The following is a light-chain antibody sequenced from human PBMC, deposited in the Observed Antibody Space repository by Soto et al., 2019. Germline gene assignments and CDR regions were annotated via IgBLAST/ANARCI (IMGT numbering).Light chain of an antibody. Sequence: QSALTQPASVSGSPGQSITISCTGTSSDVGGYNYVSWYQQHPGKVPKLMIYDVSNRPSGVSNRFSGSKSGNTASLTISGLQAEDEADYYCSSYTSSNNVVFGGGTKVTVL. CDR2: DVS. J-gene: IGLJ2*01. CDR3: SSYTSSNNVV. CDR1: SSDVGGYNY. V-gene: IGLV2-14*01.